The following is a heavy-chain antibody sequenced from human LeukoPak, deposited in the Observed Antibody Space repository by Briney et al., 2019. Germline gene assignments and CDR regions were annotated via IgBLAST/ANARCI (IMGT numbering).Heavy chain of an antibody. CDR2: IYSGGST. CDR3: ARGRGYSYGHFDY. V-gene: IGHV3-53*01. J-gene: IGHJ4*02. D-gene: IGHD5-18*01. CDR1: GFTVSSNY. Sequence: GGSLRLSCAASGFTVSSNYMSWVRQAPGKGLEWVSVIYSGGSTYYADSVKGRFTISRDNSKNTLYLQMNSLRAEDTAVYYCARGRGYSYGHFDYWGQGTLVTVSS.